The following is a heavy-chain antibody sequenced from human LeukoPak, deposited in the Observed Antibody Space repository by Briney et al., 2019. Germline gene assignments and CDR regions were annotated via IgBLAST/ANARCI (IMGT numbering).Heavy chain of an antibody. CDR3: ARREYSYGYGY. D-gene: IGHD5-18*01. CDR2: IYHNGNT. CDR1: TYSISSGYY. J-gene: IGHJ4*02. V-gene: IGHV4-38-2*02. Sequence: SETLSLTCTVSTYSISSGYYWGWIRQPPGKGLEWIGNIYHNGNTYYNPSLKSRVTISVDTSKKQFSLKLSSVTAADTAVYYCARREYSYGYGYWGQGTLVTVSS.